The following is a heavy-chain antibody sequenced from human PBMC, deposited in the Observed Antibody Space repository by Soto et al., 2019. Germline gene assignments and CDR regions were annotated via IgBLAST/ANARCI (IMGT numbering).Heavy chain of an antibody. CDR1: GFTFSSYA. CDR3: ASNYDILTGYYIRYYFDY. CDR2: ISYDGSNK. J-gene: IGHJ4*02. Sequence: QVQLVEPGGGVVQPGRSLRLSCAASGFTFSSYAMHWVRQAPGKGLEWVAVISYDGSNKYYADSVKGRFTISRDNSKNTLYLQMNSLRAEDTAVYYCASNYDILTGYYIRYYFDYWGQGTLVTVSS. D-gene: IGHD3-9*01. V-gene: IGHV3-30-3*01.